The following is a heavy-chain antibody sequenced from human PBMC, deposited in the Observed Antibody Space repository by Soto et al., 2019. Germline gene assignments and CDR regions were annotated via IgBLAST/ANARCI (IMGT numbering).Heavy chain of an antibody. CDR1: GFSFSDHY. D-gene: IGHD2-15*01. J-gene: IGHJ4*02. CDR3: VRDSFDGGNPTLLDY. V-gene: IGHV3-11*06. Sequence: QVQLVESGGGLVKPGGSLRLSCAASGFSFSDHYMSWIRQAPGKGLEWISYISGTGSYTNYADSVKGRFTISRDNAKKSLYLQMNSLRAGDTALYFCVRDSFDGGNPTLLDYWGQGTLVTVSS. CDR2: ISGTGSYT.